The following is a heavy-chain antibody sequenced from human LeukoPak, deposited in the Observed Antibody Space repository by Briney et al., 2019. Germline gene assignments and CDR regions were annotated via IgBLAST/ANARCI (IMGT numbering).Heavy chain of an antibody. CDR1: GFTFSSYA. J-gene: IGHJ4*02. CDR3: ARRVYYYDSSGYYYPYFDY. Sequence: GRSLRLSCAASGFTFSSYAMHWVRQAPGKGLEWVAVISYDGSNKYYADSVKGRFTISRDNSKNTLYLQMNSLRAEDTAVYYCARRVYYYDSSGYYYPYFDYWGQGTLVTVSS. V-gene: IGHV3-30-3*01. CDR2: ISYDGSNK. D-gene: IGHD3-22*01.